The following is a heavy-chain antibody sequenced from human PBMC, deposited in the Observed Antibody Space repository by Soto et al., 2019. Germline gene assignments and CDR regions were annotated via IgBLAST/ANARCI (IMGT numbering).Heavy chain of an antibody. CDR2: IYYSGST. J-gene: IGHJ6*02. Sequence: QVQLQESGPGLVKPSQTLSLTCTVSGGSISSGGYYWSWIRQHPGKGLEWIGYIYYSGSTYYNPSLKSRITISVDTSKNQFSLKLSSVTAADTAVYYCARQNTRVRGVPFSYYYGMDVWGQGTTVTVSS. V-gene: IGHV4-31*03. CDR3: ARQNTRVRGVPFSYYYGMDV. CDR1: GGSISSGGYY. D-gene: IGHD3-10*01.